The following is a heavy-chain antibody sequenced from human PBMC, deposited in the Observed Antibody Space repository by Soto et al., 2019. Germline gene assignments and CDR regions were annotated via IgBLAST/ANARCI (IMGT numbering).Heavy chain of an antibody. CDR3: ARSRAEVYFDY. CDR1: GFTFGSYG. V-gene: IGHV3-33*01. J-gene: IGHJ4*02. Sequence: PASGFTFGSYGMHWVRQAPGKGLEWVAIIWYDGSNKYYADSVKGRFTISRDNSKNTLYLQVNSLRAEDTAVYYCARSRAEVYFDYGGQGTLVTVSS. CDR2: IWYDGSNK.